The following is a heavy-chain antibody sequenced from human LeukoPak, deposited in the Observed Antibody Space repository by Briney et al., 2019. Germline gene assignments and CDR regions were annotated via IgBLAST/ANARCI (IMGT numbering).Heavy chain of an antibody. Sequence: PSETLSLTCTVSGGSISGYYWTWVRRPPGKGLEWIGQIHYSGRADYNPSLKSRITISVDTSKNQMSLKLTSVTAADTAIYYCVRFGVDYDMGVWGQGTTVTVSS. V-gene: IGHV4-59*01. CDR1: GGSISGYY. CDR2: IHYSGRA. D-gene: IGHD3-16*01. J-gene: IGHJ6*02. CDR3: VRFGVDYDMGV.